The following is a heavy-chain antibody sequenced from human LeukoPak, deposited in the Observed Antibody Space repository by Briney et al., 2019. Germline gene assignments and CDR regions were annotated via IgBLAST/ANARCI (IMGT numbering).Heavy chain of an antibody. CDR3: AKGTMIVVLDGY. D-gene: IGHD3-22*01. CDR1: GYSFAGYG. V-gene: IGHV1-18*01. J-gene: IGHJ4*02. CDR2: ISTYSGNT. Sequence: ASVKVSCKASGYSFAGYGISWVRQAPGQGLEWIGWISTYSGNTNYAHNLQGRITVTTETSTSTAYMELRSLRSDDTAVYYCAKGTMIVVLDGYWGQGTLVTVSS.